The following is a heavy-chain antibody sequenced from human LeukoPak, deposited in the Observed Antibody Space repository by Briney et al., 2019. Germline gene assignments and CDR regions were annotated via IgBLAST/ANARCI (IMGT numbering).Heavy chain of an antibody. J-gene: IGHJ3*02. D-gene: IGHD6-13*01. Sequence: ASVKVSCKASGYTFTSYGISWVRQAPGQGLEWMGWTSAYNGNTNYAQKLQGRVTMTTDTSTSTAYMELRSLRSDGTAVYYCASATEMYSSSWYESPDAFDIWGQGTMVTVSS. CDR1: GYTFTSYG. V-gene: IGHV1-18*01. CDR2: TSAYNGNT. CDR3: ASATEMYSSSWYESPDAFDI.